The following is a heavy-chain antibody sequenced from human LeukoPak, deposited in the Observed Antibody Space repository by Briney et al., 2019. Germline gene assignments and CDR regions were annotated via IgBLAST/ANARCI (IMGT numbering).Heavy chain of an antibody. CDR2: INPSGGST. CDR3: ASYYDSSGYYYGAFDI. J-gene: IGHJ3*02. CDR1: GYTFTSYY. V-gene: IGHV1-46*01. Sequence: ASVKVSCKASGYTFTSYYMHWVRQAPGQGLEWMGIINPSGGSTSYAQKFQGRVTMTRDTSTSTVYMELSSLRSEDTAVYYCASYYDSSGYYYGAFDIWVQGTMVTVSS. D-gene: IGHD3-22*01.